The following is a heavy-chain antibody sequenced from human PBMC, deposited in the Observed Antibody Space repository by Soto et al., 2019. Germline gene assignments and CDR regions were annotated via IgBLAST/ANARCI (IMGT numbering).Heavy chain of an antibody. CDR2: IWYDGSNK. J-gene: IGHJ5*02. V-gene: IGHV3-33*01. D-gene: IGHD2-8*01. CDR3: ARVVSCTNGVCPASQWFDP. CDR1: GFTFSSYG. Sequence: GGSLRLSCAASGFTFSSYGMHWVRQAPGKGLEWVAVIWYDGSNKYYADSVKGRFTISRDNSKNTLYLQMNSLRAEDTAVYYCARVVSCTNGVCPASQWFDPWGQGTLVTVSS.